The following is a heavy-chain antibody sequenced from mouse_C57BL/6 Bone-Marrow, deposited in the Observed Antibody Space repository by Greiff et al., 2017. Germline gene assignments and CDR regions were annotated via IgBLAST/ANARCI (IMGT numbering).Heavy chain of an antibody. Sequence: QVQLKQSGAELARPGASVKMSCKASGYTFTSYTMHWVKQRPGRGLEWIGYINPSSGYTKYNQKFKDKATLTVDKSSSTAYMQLSSLTSEDSAVYYCARWDYGRDFDYWGQGTTLTVSS. CDR2: INPSSGYT. CDR3: ARWDYGRDFDY. CDR1: GYTFTSYT. D-gene: IGHD2-4*01. V-gene: IGHV1-4*01. J-gene: IGHJ2*01.